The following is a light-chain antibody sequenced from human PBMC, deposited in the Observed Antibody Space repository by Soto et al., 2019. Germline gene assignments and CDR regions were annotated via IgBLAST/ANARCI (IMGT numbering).Light chain of an antibody. Sequence: DIQMTQSPSSLSTSVGDRFTITCRASQRINIYLNWYRQKPGKAPELLIYSASNLQSGVPSRFSGSGSGTDFTLTISSLEPEDSAVYYCQQRHMWPITFGQGTRLEI. CDR1: QRINIY. J-gene: IGKJ5*01. CDR2: SAS. CDR3: QQRHMWPIT. V-gene: IGKV1-39*01.